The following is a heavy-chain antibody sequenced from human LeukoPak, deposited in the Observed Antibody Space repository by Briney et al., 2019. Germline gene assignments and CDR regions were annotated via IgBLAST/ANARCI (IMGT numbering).Heavy chain of an antibody. CDR1: GYSISSGYY. V-gene: IGHV4-38-2*02. D-gene: IGHD3-10*01. J-gene: IGHJ4*02. CDR2: IYHSGST. Sequence: KPSETLSLTCTVSGYSISSGYYWGWIRQPPGKGLEWIGSIYHSGSTNYNPSLKSRVTISVDTSKNQFSLKLSSVTAADTAVYYCARRWYYGSGSYYSSFGYWGQGTLVTVSS. CDR3: ARRWYYGSGSYYSSFGY.